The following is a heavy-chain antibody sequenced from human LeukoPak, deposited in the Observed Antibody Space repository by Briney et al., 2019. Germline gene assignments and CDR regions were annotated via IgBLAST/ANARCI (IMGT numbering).Heavy chain of an antibody. D-gene: IGHD6-13*01. Sequence: GESLKISCKGSGYIFTNYWIGWVRQMPGKGLGWMGITYPGDSDSRNSPSFQAQVSISADKSINTAYLQWSSLKASDTAVYYYARLSVIAADGTHYFDYWGQGTLVTVSS. CDR2: TYPGDSDS. CDR3: ARLSVIAADGTHYFDY. V-gene: IGHV5-51*01. CDR1: GYIFTNYW. J-gene: IGHJ4*02.